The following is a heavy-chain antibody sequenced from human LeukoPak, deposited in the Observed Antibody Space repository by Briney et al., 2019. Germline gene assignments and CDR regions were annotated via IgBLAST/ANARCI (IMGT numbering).Heavy chain of an antibody. D-gene: IGHD3-3*01. Sequence: GRSLRLSCAASGFTFSSYGMHWVRQAPGKGLEWVAVIWYDGSNKYYADTVKGRFTIPRDNSKNTLYLQMTSLRAEDTAVYYCAKDWGPYYDFWSGYHYYYSLDVWGKGTTVTVSS. V-gene: IGHV3-33*06. CDR2: IWYDGSNK. CDR1: GFTFSSYG. CDR3: AKDWGPYYDFWSGYHYYYSLDV. J-gene: IGHJ6*03.